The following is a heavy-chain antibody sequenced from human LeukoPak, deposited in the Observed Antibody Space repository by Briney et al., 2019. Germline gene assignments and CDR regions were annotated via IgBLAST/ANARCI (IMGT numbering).Heavy chain of an antibody. Sequence: SETLSLTCTVSGGSISSYYWSWIRRPPGKGLEWIGYIYYSGTTNYNPSLKSRVTISVDTSKSQFSLNLISVTAADTAVFYCARQGMGDHRVFDYWGQGTLVTVSS. V-gene: IGHV4-59*08. CDR2: IYYSGTT. CDR3: ARQGMGDHRVFDY. J-gene: IGHJ4*02. D-gene: IGHD2-21*02. CDR1: GGSISSYY.